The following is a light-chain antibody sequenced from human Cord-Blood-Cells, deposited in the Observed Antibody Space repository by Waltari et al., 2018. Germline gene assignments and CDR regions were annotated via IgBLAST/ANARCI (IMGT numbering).Light chain of an antibody. Sequence: DIVMTQSPDSLAVSLGERDTINCKSSQSVLYSSNNKNYLAWYQQKPGQPPKLLIYWASTLESGVPERFSGSGSGTDFTLTISSLQAEDVAVYYCQQYYSTPLTFGGGTKVEIK. V-gene: IGKV4-1*01. J-gene: IGKJ4*01. CDR2: WAS. CDR3: QQYYSTPLT. CDR1: QSVLYSSNNKNY.